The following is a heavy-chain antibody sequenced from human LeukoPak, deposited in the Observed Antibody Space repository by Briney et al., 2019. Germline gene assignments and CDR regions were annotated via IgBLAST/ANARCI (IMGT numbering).Heavy chain of an antibody. J-gene: IGHJ5*02. CDR2: MNPNSGNT. CDR3: ARGYIAVAGTGDWFDP. CDR1: GYTFTSYD. D-gene: IGHD6-19*01. Sequence: ASVEVSCKASGYTFTSYDINWVRQATGQGLEWMGWMNPNSGNTGYAQKFQGRVTMTRNTSISTAYMELSSLRSEDTAVYYCARGYIAVAGTGDWFDPWGQGTLVTVSS. V-gene: IGHV1-8*01.